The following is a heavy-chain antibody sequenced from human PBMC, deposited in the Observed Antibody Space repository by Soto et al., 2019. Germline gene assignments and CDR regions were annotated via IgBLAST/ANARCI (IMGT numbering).Heavy chain of an antibody. CDR2: ITEDGSEK. V-gene: IGHV3-7*04. Sequence: GGSLRLSCAASGFTFSSYWMSWVRQAPGKGLEWVAHITEDGSEKYYVDSVKGRFTISRDNAKNSLYLQMNSLRAEDTAVYYCARASLVVATDYWGQGTLVTVSS. CDR1: GFTFSSYW. CDR3: ARASLVVATDY. J-gene: IGHJ4*02. D-gene: IGHD2-21*01.